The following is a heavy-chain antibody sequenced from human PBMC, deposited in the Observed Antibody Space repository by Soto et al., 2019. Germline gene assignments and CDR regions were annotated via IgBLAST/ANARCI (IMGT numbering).Heavy chain of an antibody. CDR1: GYIFTNHD. V-gene: IGHV1-18*01. Sequence: QVQLVQSGAEVKKPGASVKVSCKTSGYIFTNHDITWVRQAPGQGLEWMGWISAYDGKTDYAQKLQGTVTMTTDTSTSTAYMALRSLRYDVTAVYYGALTKGDFWGEWTTVTVSS. J-gene: IGHJ6*04. D-gene: IGHD1-1*01. CDR3: ALTKGDF. CDR2: ISAYDGKT.